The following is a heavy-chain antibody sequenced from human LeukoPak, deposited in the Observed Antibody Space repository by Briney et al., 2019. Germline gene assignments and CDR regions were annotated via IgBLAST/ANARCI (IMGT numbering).Heavy chain of an antibody. CDR1: GFTFSSYG. J-gene: IGHJ4*02. Sequence: GRSLRLSCAASGFTFSSYGIHWVRRAPGKGLEWVAIISYDGSNKYYADSVKGRFTISRDNSKNTLYLQMNSLRAEDTAMYYCAKDGIVVSYFDYWGQGTLVTVSS. CDR3: AKDGIVVSYFDY. CDR2: ISYDGSNK. V-gene: IGHV3-30*18. D-gene: IGHD3-22*01.